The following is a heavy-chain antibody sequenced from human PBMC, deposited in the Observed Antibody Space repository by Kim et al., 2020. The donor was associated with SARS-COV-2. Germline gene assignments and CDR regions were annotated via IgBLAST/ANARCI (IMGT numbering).Heavy chain of an antibody. Sequence: SETLSLTCAVSDYSVSTSNWWGWIRQPPGKGLEWIGYMYYSGSTYYNPSLKSRVTMSVDTSKNQFSLKLSSVTAVDTAIYYCARTPTGGAVAGGVLDWGQGTLVTVSS. CDR1: DYSVSTSNW. J-gene: IGHJ4*02. D-gene: IGHD6-19*01. CDR2: MYYSGST. V-gene: IGHV4-28*01. CDR3: ARTPTGGAVAGGVLD.